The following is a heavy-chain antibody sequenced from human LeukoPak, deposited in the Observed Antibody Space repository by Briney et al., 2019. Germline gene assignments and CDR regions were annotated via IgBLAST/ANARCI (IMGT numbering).Heavy chain of an antibody. CDR2: ISGNSGDT. CDR1: GFTFSDSY. J-gene: IGHJ4*02. V-gene: IGHV3-11*06. D-gene: IGHD3-10*01. CDR3: ARERYHGSGAPKYDF. Sequence: GGSLRLSCAASGFTFSDSYMTWVRQAPGKGLEWLSYISGNSGDTNYADSVKGRFTVSRDNAKDSLYLQMNSLRVEDTAVYYCARERYHGSGAPKYDFWGQGTLVTVSS.